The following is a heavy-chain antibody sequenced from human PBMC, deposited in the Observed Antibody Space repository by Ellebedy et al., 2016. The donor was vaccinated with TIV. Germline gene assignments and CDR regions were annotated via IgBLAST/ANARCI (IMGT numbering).Heavy chain of an antibody. Sequence: SVKVSXXASGGTFSSYAISWVRQAPGQGLEWMGGIIPIFGTANYAQKFQGRVTITADESTSTAYMELSSLRSEDTAVYYCATLPLSSGWYRYYYYGMDVWGQGTTVTVSS. CDR3: ATLPLSSGWYRYYYYGMDV. CDR2: IIPIFGTA. D-gene: IGHD6-19*01. J-gene: IGHJ6*02. CDR1: GGTFSSYA. V-gene: IGHV1-69*13.